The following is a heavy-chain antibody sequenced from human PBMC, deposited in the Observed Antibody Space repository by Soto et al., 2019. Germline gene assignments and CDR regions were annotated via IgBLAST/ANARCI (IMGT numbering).Heavy chain of an antibody. CDR1: ESTVSRDW. CDR2: INQDGSEK. V-gene: IGHV3-7*03. Sequence: PGGSLRLSCAIFESTVSRDWMNWVRQAPGKGLEWVAHINQDGSEKYYADSVKGRFTISRDNFKNTLYLQMNSLRAEDTAVYYCARGYSYTQPVFDYWGLGTLVTVSS. CDR3: ARGYSYTQPVFDY. J-gene: IGHJ4*02. D-gene: IGHD5-18*01.